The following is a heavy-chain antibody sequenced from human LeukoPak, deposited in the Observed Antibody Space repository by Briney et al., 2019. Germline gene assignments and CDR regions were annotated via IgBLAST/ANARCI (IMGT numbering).Heavy chain of an antibody. CDR2: IYYSGST. Sequence: SETLSLTCTVSGGSISSYYWSWIRQPPGKGLEWIGYIYYSGSTNYNPSLKSRVTISVDTSKNQFSLKLSSVTAADTAVYYCARDKGVATINYYYYMDVWGKGTTVTVSS. V-gene: IGHV4-59*01. D-gene: IGHD5-12*01. J-gene: IGHJ6*03. CDR3: ARDKGVATINYYYYMDV. CDR1: GGSISSYY.